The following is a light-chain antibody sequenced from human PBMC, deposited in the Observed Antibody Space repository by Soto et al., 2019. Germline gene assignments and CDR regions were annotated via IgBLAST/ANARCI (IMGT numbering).Light chain of an antibody. CDR3: SSYTSRSTLV. J-gene: IGLJ2*01. V-gene: IGLV2-14*01. Sequence: QSVLTKPASVSGSPGQSITISCTGTSSDVGGYKYVSWYQQHPGKAPKLMIYEVSNRPSGVSNRFSGSKSGSTASLTISGLQAEDEADYYCSSYTSRSTLVFGGGTKLTVL. CDR2: EVS. CDR1: SSDVGGYKY.